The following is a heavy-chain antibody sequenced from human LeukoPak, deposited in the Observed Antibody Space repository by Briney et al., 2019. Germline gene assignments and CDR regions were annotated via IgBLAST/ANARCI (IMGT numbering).Heavy chain of an antibody. CDR1: GGSINNSY. V-gene: IGHV4-59*01. CDR2: IHYSGTT. CDR3: ARSNAFDV. Sequence: SETLSLTCTVSGGSINNSYWNWIREPPGKGLEWIGYIHYSGTTDYNPSLKSRVTISIDTSKNQFSLNLSSMTAADTAVYYCARSNAFDVRGQGTMVTVSS. J-gene: IGHJ3*01.